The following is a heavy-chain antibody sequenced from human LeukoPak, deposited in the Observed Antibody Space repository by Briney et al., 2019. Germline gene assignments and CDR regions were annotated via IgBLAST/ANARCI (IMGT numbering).Heavy chain of an antibody. J-gene: IGHJ6*03. CDR3: AREGYDYSNRNYYYYMDV. D-gene: IGHD4-11*01. CDR2: IIPIFGTA. V-gene: IGHV1-69*01. Sequence: SVKVSCKASGGTFSSYAISWVRQAPGQGLEWMGGIIPIFGTANYAQKFQGRVTITADESTSTAYMELSSLRSEDTAVYYCAREGYDYSNRNYYYYMDVWGKGTTVTVSS. CDR1: GGTFSSYA.